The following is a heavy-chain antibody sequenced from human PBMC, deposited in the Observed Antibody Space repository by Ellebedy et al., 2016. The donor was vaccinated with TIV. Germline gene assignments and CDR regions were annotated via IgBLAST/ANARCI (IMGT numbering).Heavy chain of an antibody. CDR1: GGSISSYY. CDR3: ATPLYSSGYYYYGMDV. V-gene: IGHV4-39*01. Sequence: MPGGSLRLSCTVSGGSISSYYWGWIRQPPGKGLEWIGSIYYSGSTYYNPSLKSRVTISVDTSKNQFSLKLSSVTAADTAVYYCATPLYSSGYYYYGMDVWGQGTTVTVSS. D-gene: IGHD6-19*01. J-gene: IGHJ6*02. CDR2: IYYSGST.